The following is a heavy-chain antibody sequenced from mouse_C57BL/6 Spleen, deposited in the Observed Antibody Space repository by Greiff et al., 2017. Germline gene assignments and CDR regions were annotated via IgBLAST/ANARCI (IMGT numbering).Heavy chain of an antibody. D-gene: IGHD2-4*01. J-gene: IGHJ4*01. Sequence: EVKLQESGPGLVKPSQSLSLTCSVTGYSITSGYYWNWIRQFPGNKLEWMGYISYDGSNNYNPSLKNRISITRDTSKNQFFLKLNSVTTEDTATYYCARFDYDEDAMDYWGQGTSVTVSS. CDR3: ARFDYDEDAMDY. V-gene: IGHV3-6*01. CDR1: GYSITSGYY. CDR2: ISYDGSN.